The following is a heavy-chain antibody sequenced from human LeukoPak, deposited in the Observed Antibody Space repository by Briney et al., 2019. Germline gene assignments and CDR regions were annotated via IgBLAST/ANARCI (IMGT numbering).Heavy chain of an antibody. V-gene: IGHV3-49*04. J-gene: IGHJ4*02. CDR3: TRGGPYGSGSYYFDY. CDR1: GFTFGDYA. Sequence: GGSLRLSCTASGFTFGDYAMSWVRQAPGKGLEWVGFIRSKAYGGTTEYAASVKGRFTISRDDSKSIAYLQMDSLKTEDTAVYYCTRGGPYGSGSYYFDYWGQGTLVTVSS. D-gene: IGHD6-19*01. CDR2: IRSKAYGGTT.